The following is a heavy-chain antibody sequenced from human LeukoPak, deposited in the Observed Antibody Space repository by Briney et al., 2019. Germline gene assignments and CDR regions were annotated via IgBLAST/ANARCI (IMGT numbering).Heavy chain of an antibody. V-gene: IGHV1-46*01. CDR1: GYTFTSYY. CDR3: ARESKEDAFDI. J-gene: IGHJ3*02. CDR2: INPSGGST. Sequence: ASVKVSCKASGYTFTSYYMHWVRQAPGQGLEWMGIINPSGGSTSYAQKFQGRVTMTRDMSTSTVYMELSSLRPEDTAVYYCARESKEDAFDIWGQGTMVTVSS.